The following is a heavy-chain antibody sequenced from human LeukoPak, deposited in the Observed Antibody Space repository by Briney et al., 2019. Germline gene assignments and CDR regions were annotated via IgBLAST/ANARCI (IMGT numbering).Heavy chain of an antibody. D-gene: IGHD1-26*01. CDR2: ISGSGGST. J-gene: IGHJ4*02. Sequence: PGESLRLSCAASGFTFSSYAMSWVRQAPGKGLEWVSAISGSGGSTYYADSVKGRFTISRDNSKNTLYLQMNSLRAEDTAVYYCAKVLWWELLVWDYWGQGTLVTVSS. V-gene: IGHV3-23*01. CDR3: AKVLWWELLVWDY. CDR1: GFTFSSYA.